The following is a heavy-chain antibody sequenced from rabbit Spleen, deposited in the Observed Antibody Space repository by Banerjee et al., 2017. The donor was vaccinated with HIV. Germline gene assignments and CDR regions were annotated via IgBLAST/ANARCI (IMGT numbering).Heavy chain of an antibody. CDR3: ARDAAGREDFNL. CDR1: GFSLNNNYV. V-gene: IGHV1S40*01. D-gene: IGHD4-2*01. J-gene: IGHJ4*01. Sequence: QSLEESGGGLVKPGGSLALTCKASGFSLNNNYVMCWVRQAPGKGLEWIGCINTSTVITVYANWAKGRFTISKTSSTTVTLHMTSLTVADTATYFCARDAAGREDFNLWGQGTLVTVS. CDR2: INTSTVIT.